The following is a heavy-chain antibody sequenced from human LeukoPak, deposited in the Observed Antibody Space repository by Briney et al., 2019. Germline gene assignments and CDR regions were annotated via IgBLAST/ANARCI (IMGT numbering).Heavy chain of an antibody. CDR3: ARVGTSWGTYNWFDP. D-gene: IGHD2-2*01. CDR2: IYYSGST. V-gene: IGHV4-59*01. CDR1: GGSISSYY. J-gene: IGHJ5*02. Sequence: SETLSLTCTVSGGSISSYYWSWIRQPPGKGLEWIGYIYYSGSTNYNPSLKSRVTISVDTSKNQFSLKLSSVTAADTAVYYCARVGTSWGTYNWFDPWGREPWSPSPQ.